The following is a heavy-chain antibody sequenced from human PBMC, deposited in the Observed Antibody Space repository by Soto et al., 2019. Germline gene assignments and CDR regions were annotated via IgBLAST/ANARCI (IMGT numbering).Heavy chain of an antibody. CDR3: AKGSSSWSFDY. J-gene: IGHJ4*02. Sequence: MSWVRQAPGKGLEWVSAISGSGGSTYYADSVKGRFTISRDNSKNTLYLQMNSLRAEDTAVYYCAKGSSSWSFDYWGQGTLVTVSS. V-gene: IGHV3-23*01. CDR2: ISGSGGST. D-gene: IGHD6-13*01.